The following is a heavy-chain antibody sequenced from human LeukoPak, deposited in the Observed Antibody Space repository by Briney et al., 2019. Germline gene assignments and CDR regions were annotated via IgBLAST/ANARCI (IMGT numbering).Heavy chain of an antibody. V-gene: IGHV1-69*13. CDR1: GGSFSSSA. D-gene: IGHD3-10*01. J-gene: IGHJ4*02. CDR2: IIPKLGTA. CDR3: AREKGSWGVFDY. Sequence: SVKVSCKASGGSFSSSAISWVRQAPGQGLEWMGGIIPKLGTANYAQKFRGRVTITADESITTAYVELSSLRSEDTAVYYCAREKGSWGVFDYWGQGTLVTVSS.